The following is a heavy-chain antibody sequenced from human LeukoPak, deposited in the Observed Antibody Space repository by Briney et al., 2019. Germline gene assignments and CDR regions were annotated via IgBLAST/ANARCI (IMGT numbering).Heavy chain of an antibody. Sequence: PGGSLRLSCAASGFTFSNAWMSWVRQAPGKGLEWVGRIKSKTDGGTTDYAAPVKGRFTISRDDSKNTLYLQMNSLKTEDTAVYYCTTAPMIATSFDYWGQGTLVTVSS. J-gene: IGHJ4*02. CDR3: TTAPMIATSFDY. D-gene: IGHD3-22*01. V-gene: IGHV3-15*01. CDR1: GFTFSNAW. CDR2: IKSKTDGGTT.